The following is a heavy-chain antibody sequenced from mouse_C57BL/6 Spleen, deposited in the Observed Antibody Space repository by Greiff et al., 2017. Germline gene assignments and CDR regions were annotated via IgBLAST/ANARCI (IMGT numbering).Heavy chain of an antibody. CDR1: GYTFTDYY. V-gene: IGHV1-19*01. D-gene: IGHD2-4*01. J-gene: IGHJ3*01. CDR2: INPYNGGT. CDR3: ARFNDYPFAY. Sequence: EVQLQQSGPVLVKPGASVKMSCKASGYTFTDYYMNWVKQSHGKSLEWIGVINPYNGGTSYNQKFKGKATLTVDKSSSTAYMELNSLTSEDSAVYYCARFNDYPFAYWGQGTLVTVSA.